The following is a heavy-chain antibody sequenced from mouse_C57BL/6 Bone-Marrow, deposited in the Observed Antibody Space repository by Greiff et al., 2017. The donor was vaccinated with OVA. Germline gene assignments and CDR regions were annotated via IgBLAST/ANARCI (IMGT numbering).Heavy chain of an antibody. V-gene: IGHV2-9-1*01. D-gene: IGHD1-1*01. CDR2: IWTGGGS. Sequence: VQLQESGPGLVAPSQSLSITCTVSGFSLTSYAISWVRQPPGKGLEWLGVIWTGGGSNYYSAPKSRLSISKDNSKSQVFLKMHSLQTDDTDRYYCARNYHGTLIAYWGQGTLVTVSA. J-gene: IGHJ3*01. CDR3: ARNYHGTLIAY. CDR1: GFSLTSYA.